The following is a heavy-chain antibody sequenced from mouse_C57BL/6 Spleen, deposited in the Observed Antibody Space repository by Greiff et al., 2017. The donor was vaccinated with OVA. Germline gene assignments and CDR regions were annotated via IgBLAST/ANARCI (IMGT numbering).Heavy chain of an antibody. D-gene: IGHD1-1*01. Sequence: VQLQQSGPELVKPGASVKISCKASGYAFSSSWMNWVKQRPGKGLEWIGRIYPGDGDTNYNGKFKGKATLTADKSFSTAYMQLSSLTSEDSAVYFCARSIVGGSSYYYAMDYWGQGTSVTVSS. CDR2: IYPGDGDT. V-gene: IGHV1-82*01. J-gene: IGHJ4*01. CDR1: GYAFSSSW. CDR3: ARSIVGGSSYYYAMDY.